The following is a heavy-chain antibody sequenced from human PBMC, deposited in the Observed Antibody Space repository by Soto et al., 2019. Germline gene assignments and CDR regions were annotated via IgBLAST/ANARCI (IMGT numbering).Heavy chain of an antibody. CDR2: ISYDGSNK. V-gene: IGHV3-30-3*01. CDR1: GFTFSSYA. J-gene: IGHJ4*02. CDR3: ARGDYGGNSVYYFDY. D-gene: IGHD4-17*01. Sequence: QVQLVESGGGVVQPGRSLRLSCAASGFTFSSYAMHWVRQAPGKGLEWVAVISYDGSNKYYADSVKGRFTISRDNSKNTLYLQMNSLRAEDTAVYYCARGDYGGNSVYYFDYWGQGTLVTVSS.